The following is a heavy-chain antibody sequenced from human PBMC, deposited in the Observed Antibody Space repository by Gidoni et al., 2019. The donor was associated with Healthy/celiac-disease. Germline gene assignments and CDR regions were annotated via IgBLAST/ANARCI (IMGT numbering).Heavy chain of an antibody. CDR2: IYYSGST. J-gene: IGHJ5*02. V-gene: IGHV4-59*08. Sequence: QVQLPASAPALFKPSETLSLSCSVSGGSISSYYWSWFRQPPGKGLEWIGYIYYSGSTNYNQTLKRRVTISGETSKNQFSLKLSSVTAADTAVYYCARKEGWFDTWGKGSLVTVSS. CDR1: GGSISSYY. CDR3: ARKEGWFDT.